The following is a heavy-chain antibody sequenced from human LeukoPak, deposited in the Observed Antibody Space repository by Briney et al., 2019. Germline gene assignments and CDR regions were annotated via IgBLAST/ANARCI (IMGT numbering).Heavy chain of an antibody. CDR1: GFTFSLYW. CDR2: INSDGSST. V-gene: IGHV3-74*01. J-gene: IGHJ4*02. CDR3: ARDRMGGYDSSGYYDY. D-gene: IGHD3-22*01. Sequence: GGSLRLSCAASGFTFSLYWMNWVRQAPGKGLVWVSRINSDGSSTSYADSVKGRFTISRDNAKNTLYLQMNSLRAEDTAVYYYARDRMGGYDSSGYYDYWGQGTLVTVSS.